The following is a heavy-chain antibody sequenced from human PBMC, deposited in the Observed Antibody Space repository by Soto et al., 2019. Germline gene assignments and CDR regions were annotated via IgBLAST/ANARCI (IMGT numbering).Heavy chain of an antibody. CDR2: ISYDGSIE. D-gene: IGHD5-12*01. V-gene: IGHV3-30*18. J-gene: IGHJ4*02. CDR1: GFTFSSYG. CDR3: AKNRGYDYLGRGDFDF. Sequence: QVQLVESGGGVVQPGRSLRLSCAAFGFTFSSYGMHWVRQAPGKGLEWVALISYDGSIEYYSDSVKGRFTISRDNSKDTLYLQMNSLRAEDTAVYFCAKNRGYDYLGRGDFDFWGQGALVTVSS.